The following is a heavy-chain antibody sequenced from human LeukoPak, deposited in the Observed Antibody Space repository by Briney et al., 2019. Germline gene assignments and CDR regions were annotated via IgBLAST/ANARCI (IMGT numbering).Heavy chain of an antibody. V-gene: IGHV3-21*01. D-gene: IGHD6-13*01. CDR1: GFTFSSYS. CDR2: ISSSSSYI. J-gene: IGHJ4*02. CDR3: AREGYSSSWPVHD. Sequence: GGSLRLSCAASGFTFSSYSMNWVRQAPGKRLEWVSSISSSSSYIYYADSMKGRFTVSRDNAKNSLYLQMNSLRAEDTAVYYCAREGYSSSWPVHDWGQGTLVTVSS.